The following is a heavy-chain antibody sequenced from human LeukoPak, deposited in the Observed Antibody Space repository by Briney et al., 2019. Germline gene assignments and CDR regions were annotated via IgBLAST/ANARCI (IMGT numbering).Heavy chain of an antibody. J-gene: IGHJ5*02. CDR3: ARDGPSESYDFWSGYYTGTNWFDP. Sequence: GGSLRLSCAASGFTFSSYAMHWVRQAPGKGLEWVAVISYDGSNKYYADSVKGRFTISRDNSKNTLYLQMNSLRAEDTAVYYCARDGPSESYDFWSGYYTGTNWFDPWGQGTLVTVSS. D-gene: IGHD3-3*01. CDR1: GFTFSSYA. CDR2: ISYDGSNK. V-gene: IGHV3-30-3*01.